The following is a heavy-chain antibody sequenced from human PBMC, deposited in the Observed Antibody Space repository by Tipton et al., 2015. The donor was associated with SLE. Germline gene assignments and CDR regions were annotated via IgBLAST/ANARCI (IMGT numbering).Heavy chain of an antibody. Sequence: TLSLTCTVSGGSISSYYWSWIRQPPGKGLEWIGYIYRSGSTNSNPSLKSRVTISMDTSNNQFSLKLTSVSAADTAVYYCATGTLVGSWYYSMDVWGKGTTVTVSS. CDR1: GGSISSYY. J-gene: IGHJ6*03. V-gene: IGHV4-4*08. CDR3: ATGTLVGSWYYSMDV. CDR2: IYRSGST. D-gene: IGHD2-2*03.